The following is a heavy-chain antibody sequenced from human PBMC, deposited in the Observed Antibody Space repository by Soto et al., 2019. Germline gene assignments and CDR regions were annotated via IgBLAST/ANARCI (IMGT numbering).Heavy chain of an antibody. CDR2: INPNSGGT. D-gene: IGHD2-21*02. J-gene: IGHJ1*01. CDR1: GYTFTGYY. Sequence: GASVKVSCKASGYTFTGYYMHWVRQAPGRGLEWMGWINPNSGGTNYAQKFQGWVTMTRGTSISTAYMELSRLRSDDTAVYYCARDAAVVTATTLTHFQHWGQGTLVTVSS. V-gene: IGHV1-2*04. CDR3: ARDAAVVTATTLTHFQH.